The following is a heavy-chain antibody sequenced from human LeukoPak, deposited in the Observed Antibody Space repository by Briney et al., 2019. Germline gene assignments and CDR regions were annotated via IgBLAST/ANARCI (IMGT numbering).Heavy chain of an antibody. CDR3: ARGVTTRAFDI. CDR2: IYHSGST. D-gene: IGHD4-17*01. J-gene: IGHJ3*02. Sequence: SETLSLTCAVSGGSISSGGYSWSWIRQPPGKGLEWIGYIYHSGSTYYNPSLKSRVTISVDRSKSQFSLKLSSVTAADTAVYYCARGVTTRAFDIWGQGTMVTVSS. V-gene: IGHV4-30-2*01. CDR1: GGSISSGGYS.